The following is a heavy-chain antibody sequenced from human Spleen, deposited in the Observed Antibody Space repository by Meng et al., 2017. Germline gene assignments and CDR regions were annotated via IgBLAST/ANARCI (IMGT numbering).Heavy chain of an antibody. Sequence: GESLKISCAAPGFTFSSYAMSWVRQAPGKGLEWVSAISGSGGSTYYADSVKGRFTISRDNSKNTLYLQMNSLRAEDTAVYYCAKDERSTVVNPTQYFQHWGQGTLVTVSS. V-gene: IGHV3-23*01. CDR2: ISGSGGST. CDR1: GFTFSSYA. D-gene: IGHD4-23*01. J-gene: IGHJ1*01. CDR3: AKDERSTVVNPTQYFQH.